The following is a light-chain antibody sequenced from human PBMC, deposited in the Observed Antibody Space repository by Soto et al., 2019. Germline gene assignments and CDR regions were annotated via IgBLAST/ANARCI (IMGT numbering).Light chain of an antibody. CDR3: QSYDSSLSGSGV. J-gene: IGLJ3*02. CDR2: GHN. V-gene: IGLV1-40*01. Sequence: QSVLTQPPSVSGAPGQRVTISCTGSYSNIGAGYEVHWYQQIPGTAPKLLISGHNNRPSGVPDRFFGSKSGTSASLTIIGLRAEDEADYYCQSYDSSLSGSGVFGGGTQLTGL. CDR1: YSNIGAGYE.